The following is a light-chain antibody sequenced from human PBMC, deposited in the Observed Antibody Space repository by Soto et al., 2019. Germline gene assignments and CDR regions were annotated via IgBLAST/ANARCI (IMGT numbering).Light chain of an antibody. Sequence: DIQMTQSPSSLSASVGDIFTITCRASQSISSYLNWYQQKPGKPPKLLIHAISSLQRGVPSRFSGSGSGTDFTLTISSLQPEDSATYYCQQSYSFPRTFGQGTKVDIK. V-gene: IGKV1-39*01. J-gene: IGKJ1*01. CDR1: QSISSY. CDR3: QQSYSFPRT. CDR2: AIS.